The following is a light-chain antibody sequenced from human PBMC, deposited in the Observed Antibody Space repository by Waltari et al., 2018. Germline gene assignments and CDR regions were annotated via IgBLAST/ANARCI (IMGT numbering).Light chain of an antibody. V-gene: IGLV2-14*03. CDR3: SSFTSSSSFV. J-gene: IGLJ1*01. CDR2: DVV. CDR1: IRDVGDYKN. Sequence: QPALPQPASVPGSPGKSTTISSIGTIRDVGDYKNVPWYQQRPGDVPRLLIYDVVKRPSGVSSRFSGSKSDNTARLTISGLQAADEAHYYCSSFTSSSSFVFGSGTKVTV.